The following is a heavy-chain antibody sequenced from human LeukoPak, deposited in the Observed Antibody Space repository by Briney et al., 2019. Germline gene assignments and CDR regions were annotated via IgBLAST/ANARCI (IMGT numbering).Heavy chain of an antibody. CDR3: AKGPNFWLTPIAFPI. CDR2: VTGSGGST. D-gene: IGHD3-3*01. CDR1: GFTFTTYA. J-gene: IGHJ3*02. V-gene: IGHV3-23*01. Sequence: GGSLRLSCAASGFTFTTYAMSLVRQAPGKGLEWVSGVTGSGGSTYYADSVKGRFTISRDNSKNTVSLQMNSLRAEDTAVYYCAKGPNFWLTPIAFPIWGQGTMVTVSS.